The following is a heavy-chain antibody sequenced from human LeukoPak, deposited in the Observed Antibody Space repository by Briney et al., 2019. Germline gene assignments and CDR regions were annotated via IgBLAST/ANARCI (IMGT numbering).Heavy chain of an antibody. CDR2: INHSGST. D-gene: IGHD2-2*01. Sequence: PSETLSLTCAVHGGSFSDYYWSWIRQPPGKGLEWIGEINHSGSTNSNPSLKSRVTISVDTSKNQFSLKLSSVTAADTAVYYCARGAVVPAAIHYWGQGTLVAVSS. V-gene: IGHV4-34*01. CDR1: GGSFSDYY. CDR3: ARGAVVPAAIHY. J-gene: IGHJ4*02.